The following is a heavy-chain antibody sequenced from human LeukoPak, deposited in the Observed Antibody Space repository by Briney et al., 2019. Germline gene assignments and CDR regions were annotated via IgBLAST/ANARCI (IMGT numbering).Heavy chain of an antibody. CDR2: INPNSGGT. D-gene: IGHD2-2*01. V-gene: IGHV1-2*02. J-gene: IGHJ4*02. CDR3: AREGKYCSSTSCSFDY. CDR1: GYTFTGYY. Sequence: GASVKVSCKASGYTFTGYYMHWVRQAPGQGLEGMGWINPNSGGTNYAQKFQGRVTMTRDTSISTAYMELSRLRSDDTAVYYCAREGKYCSSTSCSFDYWGQGTLVTVSS.